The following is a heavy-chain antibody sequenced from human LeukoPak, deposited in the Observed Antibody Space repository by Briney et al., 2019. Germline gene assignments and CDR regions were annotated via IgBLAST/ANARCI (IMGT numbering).Heavy chain of an antibody. CDR1: GGSISSGGYY. V-gene: IGHV4-31*03. J-gene: IGHJ5*02. Sequence: SQTLSLTCTVSGGSISSGGYYWSWVRQHPGKGLEWIGYIYYSGSTYYNLSLKSRVTISVDTSKNQFSLKLSSVTAADTAVYYCARKATIGWFDPWGQGTLVTVSS. D-gene: IGHD1-26*01. CDR3: ARKATIGWFDP. CDR2: IYYSGST.